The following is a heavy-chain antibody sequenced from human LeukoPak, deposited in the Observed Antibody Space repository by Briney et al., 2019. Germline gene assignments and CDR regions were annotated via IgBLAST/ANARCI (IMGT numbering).Heavy chain of an antibody. Sequence: GASVKVSCTAAGYTFTAFTITWVRQAPGQGLEWMGWISPYNGNTEYSENVEDRVTMTADTSTATAYMELRSLRSDDSAVYYCARTDSVGSHCAPNYWGHGSLGTVSS. V-gene: IGHV1-18*01. J-gene: IGHJ4*01. CDR2: ISPYNGNT. CDR3: ARTDSVGSHCAPNY. CDR1: GYTFTAFT. D-gene: IGHD5/OR15-5a*01.